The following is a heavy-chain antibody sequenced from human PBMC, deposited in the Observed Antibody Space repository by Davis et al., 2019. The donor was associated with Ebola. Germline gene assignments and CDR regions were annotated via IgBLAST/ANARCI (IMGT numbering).Heavy chain of an antibody. Sequence: PGGSLRLSCAASGFTFSSYSMNWVRQAPGKGLEWVSSISSNSGYIYYADSVKGRFTISRDNSKNTLYLQMDSLRAEDTAVYYCAREGIVPGAILGYFYYGMDVWGQGTTVTVSS. J-gene: IGHJ6*02. D-gene: IGHD2-2*02. CDR1: GFTFSSYS. CDR3: AREGIVPGAILGYFYYGMDV. V-gene: IGHV3-21*01. CDR2: ISSNSGYI.